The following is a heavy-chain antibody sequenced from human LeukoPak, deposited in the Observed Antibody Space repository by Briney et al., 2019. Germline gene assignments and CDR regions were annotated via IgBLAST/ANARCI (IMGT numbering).Heavy chain of an antibody. CDR2: IYYSGST. CDR3: ARQMVDIVVVVADAFDI. J-gene: IGHJ3*02. CDR1: GGSISSYY. D-gene: IGHD2-15*01. V-gene: IGHV4-59*08. Sequence: SETLSLTCTVSGGSISSYYWSWIRQPPGKGLEWIGYIYYSGSTNYNPSLKSRVTISVDTSKNQFSLKLSSVTAADTAVYYCARQMVDIVVVVADAFDIWGQGTMVTVSS.